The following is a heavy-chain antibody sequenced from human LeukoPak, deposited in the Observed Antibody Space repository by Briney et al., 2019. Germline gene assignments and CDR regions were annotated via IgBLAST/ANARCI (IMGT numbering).Heavy chain of an antibody. V-gene: IGHV3-48*03. J-gene: IGHJ6*03. Sequence: TGGSLRLSCAASGFTFSSYEMNWVRQAPGKGLEWVSYISSSGSTIYYADSVKGRFTISSDNAKNSLFLQMNSLRAEDTAVYYCARVLRYCSGGNCYSGGLGYMDVWGKGTTVTISS. CDR2: ISSSGSTI. CDR1: GFTFSSYE. CDR3: ARVLRYCSGGNCYSGGLGYMDV. D-gene: IGHD2-15*01.